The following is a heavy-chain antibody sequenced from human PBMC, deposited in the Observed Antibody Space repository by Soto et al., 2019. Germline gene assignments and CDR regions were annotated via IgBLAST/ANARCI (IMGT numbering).Heavy chain of an antibody. Sequence: SETLSLTCTVSGGSISGYFWSWIRQPPGKGLDYIGYIYYTGSTNYNPSLKSRVTISIDTSKNQFSLKLSSVTAADTAVYYCARVGSRDDFWSGYSHGMDVWGQGTTVTVS. V-gene: IGHV4-59*01. CDR2: IYYTGST. J-gene: IGHJ6*02. CDR1: GGSISGYF. CDR3: ARVGSRDDFWSGYSHGMDV. D-gene: IGHD3-3*01.